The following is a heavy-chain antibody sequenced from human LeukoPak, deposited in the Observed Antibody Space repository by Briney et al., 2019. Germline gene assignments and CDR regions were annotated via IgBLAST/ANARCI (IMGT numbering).Heavy chain of an antibody. CDR1: GYTFTNYA. V-gene: IGHV7-4-1*02. J-gene: IGHJ4*02. CDR3: AVLSYDSSGYYYPFDY. D-gene: IGHD3-22*01. Sequence: GASVKVSCKASGYTFTNYAMNWVRQAPGQGREWMGWMNTNTGNATYAQGFTGRFVFSLDTSVSTAYLQISSLKTEDTAVYYCAVLSYDSSGYYYPFDYWGQGTLVTVSS. CDR2: MNTNTGNA.